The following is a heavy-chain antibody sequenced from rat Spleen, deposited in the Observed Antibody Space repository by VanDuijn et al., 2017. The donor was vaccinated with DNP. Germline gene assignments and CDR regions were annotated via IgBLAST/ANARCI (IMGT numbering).Heavy chain of an antibody. CDR2: ISSGGST. D-gene: IGHD1-12*02. CDR3: ARLVGFGPAY. CDR1: GFSLTSYT. J-gene: IGHJ2*01. Sequence: QVQLKESGPGLVQPSQTLSLTCTVSGFSLTSYTVSWVRQPPGKGLEWIAAISSGGSTYYNSALKSRLSISRDTSKSQVLLKMNSLQTEDTAMYFCARLVGFGPAYWGQGVMVTVSS. V-gene: IGHV2-6*01.